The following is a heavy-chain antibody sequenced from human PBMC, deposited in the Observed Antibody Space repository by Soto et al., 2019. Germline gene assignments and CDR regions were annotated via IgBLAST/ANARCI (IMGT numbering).Heavy chain of an antibody. CDR3: ARSNYDFWSGYFWFDP. CDR2: IGTAGDT. CDR1: GFTFSSYD. Sequence: PGGSLRLSCAASGFTFSSYDMHWVRQATGKGLEWVSAIGTAGDTYYPGSVKGRFTISRENAKNSSYLQMNSLRAGDTAVYYCARSNYDFWSGYFWFDPWGQGTLVTVSS. V-gene: IGHV3-13*01. D-gene: IGHD3-3*01. J-gene: IGHJ5*02.